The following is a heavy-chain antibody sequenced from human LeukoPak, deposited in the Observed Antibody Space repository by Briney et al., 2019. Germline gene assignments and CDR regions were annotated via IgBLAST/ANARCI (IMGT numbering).Heavy chain of an antibody. CDR1: GGSLSSYY. J-gene: IGHJ4*02. D-gene: IGHD1-14*01. V-gene: IGHV4-59*01. CDR3: ARGTVSEPLLPPTFDY. Sequence: SETLSLTCTVSGGSLSSYYWSWIRQPPGKGLEWIGYIYYSGSTNYNPSLKSRVTISVDTSKNQFSLKLSSVTAADTAVYYCARGTVSEPLLPPTFDYWGQGTLVTVSS. CDR2: IYYSGST.